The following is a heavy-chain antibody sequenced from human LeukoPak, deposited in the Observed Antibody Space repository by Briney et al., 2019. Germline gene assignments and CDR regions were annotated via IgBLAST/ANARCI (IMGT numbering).Heavy chain of an antibody. CDR3: ARDQEYYYDSSGYYNY. CDR2: INPNSGGT. J-gene: IGHJ4*02. D-gene: IGHD3-22*01. CDR1: GYTFTGYY. V-gene: IGHV1-2*02. Sequence: ASVKVSCKASGYTFTGYYMHWVRQAPGQGLEWMGWINPNSGGTNYAQKFQGRVTMTRDTSISTAYMELSRLRSDDTAVYYCARDQEYYYDSSGYYNYWGQGTLVTVSS.